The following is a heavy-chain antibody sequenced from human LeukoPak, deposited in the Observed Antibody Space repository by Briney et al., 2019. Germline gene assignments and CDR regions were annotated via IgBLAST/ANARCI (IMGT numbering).Heavy chain of an antibody. D-gene: IGHD3-10*02. CDR2: INHSGST. Sequence: SETLSLTCAVYGGSFSGYYWSWIRQPPGKGLEWIGEINHSGSTDYNPSLKSRVTISVDTSKNQFSLKLSSVTAADTAVYYCARGRVLDYWGQGTLVTVSS. J-gene: IGHJ4*02. CDR1: GGSFSGYY. V-gene: IGHV4-34*01. CDR3: ARGRVLDY.